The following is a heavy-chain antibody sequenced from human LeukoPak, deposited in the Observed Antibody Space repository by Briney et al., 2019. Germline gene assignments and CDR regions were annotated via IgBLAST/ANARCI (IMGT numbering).Heavy chain of an antibody. D-gene: IGHD2-8*01. CDR3: GRGGNGIDI. J-gene: IGHJ3*02. V-gene: IGHV3-74*01. CDR1: EFTFIHYL. Sequence: GGSLGLSCAASEFTFIHYLRHWVRQAQGKGLVWFSVINSDASNTTSYADSVKGRFIISRDNAKNTLYLQMNSLRAEDTAVYFCGRGGNGIDIWGQGTTVIVSS. CDR2: INSDASNT.